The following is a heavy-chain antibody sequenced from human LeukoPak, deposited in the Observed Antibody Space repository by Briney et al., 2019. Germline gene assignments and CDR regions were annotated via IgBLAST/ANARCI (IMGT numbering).Heavy chain of an antibody. CDR2: IRYDGSNK. J-gene: IGHJ4*02. CDR3: AKADQLLWFGEFDDY. D-gene: IGHD3-10*01. CDR1: GFTFSSYG. Sequence: PGGSLRLSCAASGFTFSSYGMHWVRQAPGKGLEWVAFIRYDGSNKYYADSAKGRFTISRDNSKNTLYLQMNSLRAEDAAVYYCAKADQLLWFGEFDDYWGQGTLVTVSS. V-gene: IGHV3-30*02.